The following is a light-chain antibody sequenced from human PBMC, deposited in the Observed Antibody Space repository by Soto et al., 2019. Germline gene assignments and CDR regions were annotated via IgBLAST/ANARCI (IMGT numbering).Light chain of an antibody. CDR3: QSYDISLHNYV. Sequence: QSVLTQPPSVSGAPGQRVSISCTGSTSNIGGPYDVHWYQHLPGTAPKLLIYGDNNRPSGVPDRFSGSKSGTSASLAITSLQAEDEADYYCQSYDISLHNYVFGTGTKLTVL. CDR1: TSNIGGPYD. CDR2: GDN. V-gene: IGLV1-40*01. J-gene: IGLJ1*01.